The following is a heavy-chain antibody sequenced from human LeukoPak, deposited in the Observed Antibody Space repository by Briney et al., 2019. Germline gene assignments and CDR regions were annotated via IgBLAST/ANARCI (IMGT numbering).Heavy chain of an antibody. V-gene: IGHV4-34*01. CDR2: INHSGST. D-gene: IGHD2-15*01. CDR1: GGSFSGYY. J-gene: IGHJ6*03. Sequence: SETLSLTCAVYGGSFSGYYWSWIRQPPGKGLEWIGEINHSGSTDYNPSLKSRVTISVGTSKNQFSLKLSSVTAADTAVYYCARDGCGSSCFHYYYYYMDVWGKGTTVTISS. CDR3: ARDGCGSSCFHYYYYYMDV.